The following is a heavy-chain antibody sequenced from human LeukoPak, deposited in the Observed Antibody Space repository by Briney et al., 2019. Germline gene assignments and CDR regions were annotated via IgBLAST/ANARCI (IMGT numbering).Heavy chain of an antibody. V-gene: IGHV4-59*01. D-gene: IGHD5-12*01. J-gene: IGHJ4*02. CDR1: GGSISRYY. CDR2: IYYSGST. Sequence: SETLSLTFTVSGGSISRYYVSWIRQPPWKGLEWIGYIYYSGSTKYNPSLKSRVTIPVDTTKNQFSPKLTTVHTADTAVYYCARDRSGYDQFDYWGQGTLVTVSS. CDR3: ARDRSGYDQFDY.